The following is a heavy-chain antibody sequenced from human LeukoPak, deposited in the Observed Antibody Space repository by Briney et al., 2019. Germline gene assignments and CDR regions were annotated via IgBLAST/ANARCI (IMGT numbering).Heavy chain of an antibody. CDR2: INHSGST. CDR1: GGSFSGYY. V-gene: IGHV4-34*01. J-gene: IGHJ4*02. Sequence: SETPSLTCAVYGGSFSGYYWSWIRQPPGKGLEWIGEINHSGSTNYNPSLKSRVTISVDTSKNQFSLKLSSVTAADTAVYYCASDYYDSSGGLDYWGQGTLVTVSS. CDR3: ASDYYDSSGGLDY. D-gene: IGHD3-22*01.